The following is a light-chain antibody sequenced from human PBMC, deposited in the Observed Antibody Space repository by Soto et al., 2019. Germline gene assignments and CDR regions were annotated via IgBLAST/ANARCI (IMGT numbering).Light chain of an antibody. Sequence: QSALTQPASVSGSPGQSITISCTGTSSDVGAYNSVSWYQQHPGKAPKVMIYDATDRPSGVSYRFSGSKSGNTASLTISGXXXXXXXXYYCSSYTTSNTVVFGGGTKLTVL. CDR3: SSYTTSNTVV. V-gene: IGLV2-14*01. CDR1: SSDVGAYNS. J-gene: IGLJ2*01. CDR2: DAT.